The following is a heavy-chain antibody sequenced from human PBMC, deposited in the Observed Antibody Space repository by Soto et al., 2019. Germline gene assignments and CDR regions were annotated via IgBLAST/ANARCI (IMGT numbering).Heavy chain of an antibody. CDR2: IIPIFGTA. CDR3: AGAVEGGVDAFDI. CDR1: GGTFSSYA. J-gene: IGHJ3*02. D-gene: IGHD3-16*01. V-gene: IGHV1-69*13. Sequence: SVKVSCKASGGTFSSYAISWVRQAPGQGLEWMGGIIPIFGTANYAQKFQGRVTITADESTSTAYMELSSLRSEDTAVYYCAGAVEGGVDAFDIWGQGTMVTVSS.